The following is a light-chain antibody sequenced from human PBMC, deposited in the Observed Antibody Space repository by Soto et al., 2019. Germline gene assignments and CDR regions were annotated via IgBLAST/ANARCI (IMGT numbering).Light chain of an antibody. CDR3: QQYGSSPRT. CDR2: GAS. V-gene: IGKV3-20*01. J-gene: IGKJ1*01. CDR1: QSVSNNY. Sequence: EIVLTQSPGTLSLSPGERATLSCRASQSVSNNYLAWYQQNPGQAPRLLIYGASNRATGIPDRLSGSGSGTDFTLAISRMEPEDFAVYCCQQYGSSPRTFGQGTKVDIK.